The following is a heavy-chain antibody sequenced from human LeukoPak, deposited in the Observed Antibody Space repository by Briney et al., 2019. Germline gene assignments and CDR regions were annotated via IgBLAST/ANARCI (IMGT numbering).Heavy chain of an antibody. CDR1: GLTFTNAY. CDR2: VNTNADGGTT. CDR3: TTAFPDCTSALCTGS. Sequence: GGSLRLSCVASGLTFTNAYMSWVRQARGKGLEWLGRVNTNADGGTTDSAAPLEGRISISRDDSTSTVYLQITGMKVDDSGVFYCTTAFPDCTSALCTGSWGQGTLVTVSS. J-gene: IGHJ5*02. D-gene: IGHD2-8*02. V-gene: IGHV3-15*01.